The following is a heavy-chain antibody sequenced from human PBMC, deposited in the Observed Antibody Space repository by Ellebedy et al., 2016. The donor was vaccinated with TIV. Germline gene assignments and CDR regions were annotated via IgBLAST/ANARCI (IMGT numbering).Heavy chain of an antibody. Sequence: GESLKISCAASGFTFRYYAMTWGRQAPGKGLEWVSSISGTGDSTYYAESVKGRFTISRDNSKNTLYLQMNSLRAEDPAQYYCAKYFHGTGNTNGATLDVWGQGTMVTVSS. CDR3: AKYFHGTGNTNGATLDV. CDR2: ISGTGDST. J-gene: IGHJ3*01. D-gene: IGHD3-10*01. CDR1: GFTFRYYA. V-gene: IGHV3-23*01.